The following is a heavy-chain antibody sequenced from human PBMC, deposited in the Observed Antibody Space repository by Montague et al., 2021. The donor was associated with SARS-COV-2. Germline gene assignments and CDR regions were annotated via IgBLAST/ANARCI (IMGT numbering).Heavy chain of an antibody. CDR1: GASISSGGDY. CDR2: IYYSVST. CDR3: ARDRELVD. V-gene: IGHV4-31*03. Sequence: TLSLTCTVSGASISSGGDYWNWIRQHPGKGLEWIGNIYYSVSTNYNPSLKRRVTISAATSKNQISLKLSSVTAADTAVYYCARDRELVDWGQGIMVIVSS. D-gene: IGHD1-7*01. J-gene: IGHJ4*02.